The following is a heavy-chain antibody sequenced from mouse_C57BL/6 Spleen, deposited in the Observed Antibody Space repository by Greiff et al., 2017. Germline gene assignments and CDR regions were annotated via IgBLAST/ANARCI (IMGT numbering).Heavy chain of an antibody. J-gene: IGHJ2*01. CDR1: GFTFSSYA. D-gene: IGHD1-1*01. CDR2: ISYGGSYT. V-gene: IGHV5-4*03. CDR3: ARVITTIVRGYFDY. Sequence: EVKVEESGGGLVKPGGSLKLSCAASGFTFSSYAMSWVRQTPEKRLEWVATISYGGSYTYYPDNVKGRFTISRDDAYNNLYLQMSHLKSEDTAMYYCARVITTIVRGYFDYWGQGTTLTVSS.